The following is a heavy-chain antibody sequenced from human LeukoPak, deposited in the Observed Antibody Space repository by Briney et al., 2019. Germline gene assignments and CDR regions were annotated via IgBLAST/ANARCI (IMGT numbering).Heavy chain of an antibody. V-gene: IGHV1-8*01. D-gene: IGHD6-6*01. J-gene: IGHJ4*02. CDR3: ARVGLGSSDTDNDY. Sequence: ASVKVSCTASGYTFTSYDINWVRQATGQGLEWRGWINPNSGKTGYAQKFQGRVTMTRNTSISTAYMELSRLRSEDTAVYYCARVGLGSSDTDNDYWGEGTLVTASS. CDR2: INPNSGKT. CDR1: GYTFTSYD.